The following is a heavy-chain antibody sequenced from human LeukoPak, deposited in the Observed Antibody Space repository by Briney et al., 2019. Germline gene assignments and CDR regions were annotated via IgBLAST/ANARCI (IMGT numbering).Heavy chain of an antibody. J-gene: IGHJ4*02. CDR1: GFSFSSHA. CDR3: GRDRGYSGDY. V-gene: IGHV3-23*01. CDR2: ISGSGDIT. Sequence: GGSLRLSCAASGFSFSSHAMSWFRQAPGQGLEWVSAISGSGDITYNADSVQGRFTISRDNAKNTLYLQMNSLRAEDTAVYYCGRDRGYSGDYWGQGTLVTVSS. D-gene: IGHD5-12*01.